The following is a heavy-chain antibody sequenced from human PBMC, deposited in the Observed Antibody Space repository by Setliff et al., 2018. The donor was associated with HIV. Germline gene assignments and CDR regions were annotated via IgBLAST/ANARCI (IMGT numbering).Heavy chain of an antibody. D-gene: IGHD6-13*01. V-gene: IGHV4-4*02. CDR2: VYHTGST. J-gene: IGHJ4*02. Sequence: SETLSLTCDVSGVSISDNNWWSWVRQPPGRGLEWIGEVYHTGSTNYNPSLMSRLTMSVDSSKNQFSLSLSSVTAADTAVYYCARLPDINSWPFDYWARGTLVTVSS. CDR1: GVSISDNNW. CDR3: ARLPDINSWPFDY.